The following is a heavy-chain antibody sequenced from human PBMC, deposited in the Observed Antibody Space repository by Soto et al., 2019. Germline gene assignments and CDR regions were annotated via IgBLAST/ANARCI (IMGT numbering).Heavy chain of an antibody. V-gene: IGHV3-48*03. CDR1: GFTFSSYE. CDR3: ARDHKGGYYYYGMAV. CDR2: ISSSGSTI. Sequence: GGSLRLCCSASGFTFSSYEMNWVRQAAGKGLEWVSYISSSGSTIYYADSMKGRFTISRDNAKNSLYLQMNCLRAEDTAVYYCARDHKGGYYYYGMAVWGQGATVTVS. J-gene: IGHJ6*02.